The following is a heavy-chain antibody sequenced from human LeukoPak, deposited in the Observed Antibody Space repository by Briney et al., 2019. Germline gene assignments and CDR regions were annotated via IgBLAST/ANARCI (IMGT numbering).Heavy chain of an antibody. V-gene: IGHV4-59*04. D-gene: IGHD5-12*01. J-gene: IGHJ4*02. CDR1: GFTFSDYY. CDR3: ASLTDSGYVTY. Sequence: GSLRLSCAASGFTFSDYYMSWIRQPPGKGLEWVASIYYSGRIYYNPSLKSRVTMSIDTSKNQFSLKLSSVTATDSAVYYCASLTDSGYVTYWGQGTLVTVSS. CDR2: IYYSGRI.